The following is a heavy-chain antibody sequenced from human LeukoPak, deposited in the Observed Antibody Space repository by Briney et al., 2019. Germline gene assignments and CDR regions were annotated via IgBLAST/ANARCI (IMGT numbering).Heavy chain of an antibody. CDR1: GDSTSSDRYY. Sequence: PSGTLSLTCAVSGDSTSSDRYYGGWVRQPPGKGLEWIGNIYYSGSTYYNPSLKSRVTMSVDTSKNQFFLKLNSVTAADTAVYYCARRRPYSGGYHLDYWGQGTLVTVSA. CDR2: IYYSGST. V-gene: IGHV4-39*01. CDR3: ARRRPYSGGYHLDY. D-gene: IGHD1-26*01. J-gene: IGHJ4*02.